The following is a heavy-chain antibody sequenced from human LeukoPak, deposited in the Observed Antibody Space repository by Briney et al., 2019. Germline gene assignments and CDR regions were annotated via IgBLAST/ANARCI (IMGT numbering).Heavy chain of an antibody. CDR1: GFIFSSYA. D-gene: IGHD5-18*01. J-gene: IGHJ4*02. CDR2: IWFDGSNQ. Sequence: GGSLRLSCAASGFIFSSYAMHWVRRAPGKGPEWVAIIWFDGSNQYYAEFVEGRFTVSRDNSKNTLYLQMNSLRAEDTAVYSCARGLGYSYGYGIDYWGQGTLVIASS. V-gene: IGHV3-33*01. CDR3: ARGLGYSYGYGIDY.